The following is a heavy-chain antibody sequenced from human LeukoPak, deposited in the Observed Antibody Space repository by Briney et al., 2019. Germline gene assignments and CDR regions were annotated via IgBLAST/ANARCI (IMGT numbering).Heavy chain of an antibody. CDR1: GLTFSCYA. V-gene: IGHV3-23*01. Sequence: PGGSLRLSCAASGLTFSCYAMSWVRQAPGKGLEWVSAISGSGGTTNYADSVKGRFTISRDNSKDTLYLQMDSLRAEDTAVYYCAKVGSSMSFYYYYGMDVWGQGTTVTVSS. CDR2: ISGSGGTT. J-gene: IGHJ6*02. CDR3: AKVGSSMSFYYYYGMDV. D-gene: IGHD6-13*01.